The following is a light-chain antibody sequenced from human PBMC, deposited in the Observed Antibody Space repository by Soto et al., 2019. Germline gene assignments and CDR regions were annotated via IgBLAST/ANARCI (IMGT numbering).Light chain of an antibody. V-gene: IGKV1-5*03. CDR1: QLIFNW. CDR2: KAS. J-gene: IGKJ1*01. CDR3: QQYNGSRWT. Sequence: DIQMTQSPSTLSASVGDIVTITCRASQLIFNWLAWYQQKPGKAPKILIYKASSLESGVPSRFSGSGSGTEFTLTISSLQPDDFATYYSQQYNGSRWTFGQGTKVEIK.